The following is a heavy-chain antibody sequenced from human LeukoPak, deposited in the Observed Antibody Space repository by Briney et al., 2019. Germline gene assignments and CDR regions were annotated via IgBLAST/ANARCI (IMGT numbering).Heavy chain of an antibody. CDR2: ISVSGRT. Sequence: SETLSLTCGVSGGSISSTNWYSWVRQPPGQGLEWIGEISVSGRTNNNPSLRSRVTMSLDESNNHLSLNLASVTAADTAVYYCSRESGPFSPFGHWGQGTLVAVTS. V-gene: IGHV4-4*02. J-gene: IGHJ4*02. CDR3: SRESGPFSPFGH. D-gene: IGHD1-26*01. CDR1: GGSISSTNW.